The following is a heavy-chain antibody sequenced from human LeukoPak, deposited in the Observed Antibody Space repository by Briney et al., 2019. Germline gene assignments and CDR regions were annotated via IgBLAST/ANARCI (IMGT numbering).Heavy chain of an antibody. CDR2: INPNSGGT. V-gene: IGHV1-2*02. Sequence: ASVKVSCKASGYAVTGYYIHWVRQAPGQPLGWMGWINPNSGGTTYAQNFQGRVTMTRDTSIGTAYMELSRLRSDDTAVYYCARDGSNYNEYWGQGTLVTVSS. CDR1: GYAVTGYY. CDR3: ARDGSNYNEY. J-gene: IGHJ4*02. D-gene: IGHD1-1*01.